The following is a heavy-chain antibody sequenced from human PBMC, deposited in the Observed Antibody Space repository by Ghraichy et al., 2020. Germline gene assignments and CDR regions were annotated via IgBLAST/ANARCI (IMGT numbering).Heavy chain of an antibody. Sequence: SPTLSLTCTVSGGSISSGDYYWSWIRQHPGKGLEWIGYIYYSGSTYYIPSLKGRVSISVDTSKNQFSLKLSSVTAADTAVYYCAGYCSGAICYSEASGAGYYYGMDVWGQGTTVTVSS. CDR3: AGYCSGAICYSEASGAGYYYGMDV. CDR2: IYYSGST. V-gene: IGHV4-31*03. J-gene: IGHJ6*02. CDR1: GGSISSGDYY. D-gene: IGHD2-15*01.